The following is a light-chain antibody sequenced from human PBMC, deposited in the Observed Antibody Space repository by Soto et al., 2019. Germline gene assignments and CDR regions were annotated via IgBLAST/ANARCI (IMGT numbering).Light chain of an antibody. CDR3: QQYNNWT. CDR2: KAS. Sequence: DIQMTQSPSTLSASVGDRVTITSRASQSISSWLAWYQQKPGKAPKLLIYKASSLESGVPSRFSGSGSGTEFTLTISSLQPDDFATYYCQQYNNWTFGQGTKV. J-gene: IGKJ1*01. V-gene: IGKV1-5*03. CDR1: QSISSW.